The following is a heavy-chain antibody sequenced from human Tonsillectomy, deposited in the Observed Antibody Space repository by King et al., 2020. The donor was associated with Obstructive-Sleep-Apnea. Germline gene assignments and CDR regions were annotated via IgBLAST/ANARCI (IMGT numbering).Heavy chain of an antibody. D-gene: IGHD6-13*01. CDR2: IDPSDSYT. V-gene: IGHV5-10-1*03. Sequence: VQLVESGAEVKKPGESLRISCKGSGYSFTSYWISWVRQMPGKGLEWMGRIDPSDSYTNYSPSFQGHVTISADKSISTAYLQWSSLKASDTAMYYCARHYSSSWYDFYFDYWGQGTLVTVSS. CDR3: ARHYSSSWYDFYFDY. CDR1: GYSFTSYW. J-gene: IGHJ4*02.